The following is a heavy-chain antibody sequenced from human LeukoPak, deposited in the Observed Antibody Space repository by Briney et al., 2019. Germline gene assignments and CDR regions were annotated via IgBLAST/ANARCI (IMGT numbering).Heavy chain of an antibody. Sequence: SVKVSCKASGYTFTSYGISWVRQAPGQGLEWMGWINPNSGGTNYAQKFQGRVTMTRDTSISTAYMELSRLRSDDTAVYYCAREEITGTSGLYWGQGTLVTVSS. J-gene: IGHJ4*02. CDR3: AREEITGTSGLY. V-gene: IGHV1-2*02. CDR2: INPNSGGT. D-gene: IGHD1-20*01. CDR1: GYTFTSYG.